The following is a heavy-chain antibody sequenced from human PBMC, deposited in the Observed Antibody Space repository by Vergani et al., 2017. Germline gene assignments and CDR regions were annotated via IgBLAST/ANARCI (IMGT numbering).Heavy chain of an antibody. J-gene: IGHJ4*02. Sequence: QVQLQESGPGLVKPSETLSLTCTVSGGSISSSSYYWGWIRQPPGKGLEWIGSIYYSGSTYYNPSLKSRVTISVDTSKNQFSLKLSSVTAADTAVYYCARGDSGSGGLGLWGQGTLVTVSS. D-gene: IGHD1-26*01. CDR1: GGSISSSSYY. CDR3: ARGDSGSGGLGL. V-gene: IGHV4-39*07. CDR2: IYYSGST.